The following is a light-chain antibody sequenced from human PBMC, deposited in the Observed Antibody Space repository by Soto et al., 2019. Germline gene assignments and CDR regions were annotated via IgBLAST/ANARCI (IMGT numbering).Light chain of an antibody. CDR2: WAS. J-gene: IGKJ3*01. V-gene: IGKV4-1*01. Sequence: DIVMTQSPDSLAVSLGERATINCKSSQSISYTSNNKNYLTWYQQKPGQPPKLLICWASIRESGVPDRFSGSGSGTDFTLTISSLQAEDVAVYYCQQYYSSPFTFGPGTKVDIK. CDR1: QSISYTSNNKNY. CDR3: QQYYSSPFT.